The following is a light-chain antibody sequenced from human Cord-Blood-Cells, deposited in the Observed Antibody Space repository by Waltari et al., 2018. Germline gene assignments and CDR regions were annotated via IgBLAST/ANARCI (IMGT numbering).Light chain of an antibody. J-gene: IGLJ3*02. V-gene: IGLV2-23*01. CDR3: CSYAGSSTLV. CDR2: EGS. CDR1: SSDVGSYNL. Sequence: QSALTQPASVSGSPGQSITISCTGTSSDVGSYNLASWYQQHPGKAPNLMIYEGSKRPSGVSNRFSGSKSGNTASLTISGLQAEDEADYYCCSYAGSSTLVFGGGTKLTVL.